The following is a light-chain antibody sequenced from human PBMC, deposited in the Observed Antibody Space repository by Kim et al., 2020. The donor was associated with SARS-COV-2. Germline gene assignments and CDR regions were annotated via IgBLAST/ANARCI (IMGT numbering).Light chain of an antibody. V-gene: IGLV1-44*01. CDR2: SNI. CDR3: AAWDDSLNGHV. J-gene: IGLJ3*02. CDR1: VSNIRSNP. Sequence: GQRVNNACSGSVSNIRSNPGSWYQPITGTAPKLLIYSNIQRPSGVPDRFSGAKAGTSASLPISGLQSEEEAYYYSAAWDDSLNGHVFGGGTQRTVL.